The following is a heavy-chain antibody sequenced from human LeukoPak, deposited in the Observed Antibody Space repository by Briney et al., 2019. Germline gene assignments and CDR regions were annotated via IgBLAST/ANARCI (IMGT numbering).Heavy chain of an antibody. V-gene: IGHV4-30-4*01. CDR1: GGSISSGDYY. CDR3: ARDRYDYVWGSRWNWFDP. Sequence: PSETLSLTCTVSGGSISSGDYYWSWIRQPPGKGLEWIGYIYYSGSTYYNPSLKSRVTISVDTSKNQFSLKLSSVTAADTAVYYCARDRYDYVWGSRWNWFDPWGQGTLVTVSS. CDR2: IYYSGST. J-gene: IGHJ5*02. D-gene: IGHD3-16*01.